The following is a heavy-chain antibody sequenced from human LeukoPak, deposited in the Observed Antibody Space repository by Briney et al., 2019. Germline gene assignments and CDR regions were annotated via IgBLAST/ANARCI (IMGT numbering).Heavy chain of an antibody. CDR2: ISSGSSYI. J-gene: IGHJ4*02. CDR3: ARAAWDY. Sequence: GGSLRLSCAASGFTFSSYSMNWVRQAPGKGLEWVSSISSGSSYIYYADSVKGRVTIFRDNSKNTVYLQMNSLRAEDTAVYYCARAAWDYWGQGTLVTVSS. V-gene: IGHV3-21*06. D-gene: IGHD6-25*01. CDR1: GFTFSSYS.